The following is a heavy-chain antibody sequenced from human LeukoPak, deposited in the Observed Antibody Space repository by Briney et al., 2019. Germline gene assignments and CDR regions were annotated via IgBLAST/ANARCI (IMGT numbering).Heavy chain of an antibody. CDR3: ARWVFVGSSWYDDAFDI. CDR2: INNSSNYI. V-gene: IGHV3-21*04. Sequence: GSLGLSCAASGFDFSSYSMKWVRPAPGKGVEGVSSINNSSNYIYYADSVEGRFTISRDNSKNTLYLQMNSLRAEDTAVYYCARWVFVGSSWYDDAFDIWGQGTMVTVSS. CDR1: GFDFSSYS. J-gene: IGHJ3*02. D-gene: IGHD6-13*01.